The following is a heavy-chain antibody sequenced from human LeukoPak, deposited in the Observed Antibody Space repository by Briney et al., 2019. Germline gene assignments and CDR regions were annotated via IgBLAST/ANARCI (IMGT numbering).Heavy chain of an antibody. J-gene: IGHJ4*02. Sequence: SETLSLTCTVSGGSIKSHFWSWVRQPPGKRLEWIGYIFHSGSTNYNPSLKSRVTMSVDTSKNQFSLRLSSVTAADTAVYYCARGRAFDYWGQGTLVTVSS. CDR2: IFHSGST. CDR3: ARGRAFDY. CDR1: GGSIKSHF. V-gene: IGHV4-59*11.